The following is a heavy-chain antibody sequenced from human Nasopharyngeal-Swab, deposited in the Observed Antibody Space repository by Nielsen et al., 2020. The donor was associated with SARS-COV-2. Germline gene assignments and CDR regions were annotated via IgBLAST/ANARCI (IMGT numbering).Heavy chain of an antibody. D-gene: IGHD3-9*01. CDR3: ARDGLTYYDILTGYSWFDP. CDR2: ISSSSSTI. Sequence: GESLKISCAASGFTFSSYSMNWVRQAPGKRLEWVSYISSSSSTIYYADSVKGRFTISRDNAKNSLYLQMNSLRDEDTAVYYCARDGLTYYDILTGYSWFDPWGQGTLVTVSS. V-gene: IGHV3-48*02. CDR1: GFTFSSYS. J-gene: IGHJ5*02.